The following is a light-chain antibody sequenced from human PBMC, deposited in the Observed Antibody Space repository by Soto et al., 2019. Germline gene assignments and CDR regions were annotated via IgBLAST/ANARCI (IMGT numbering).Light chain of an antibody. CDR2: GAS. J-gene: IGKJ1*01. CDR3: QQYRISGP. CDR1: QSVSNNY. V-gene: IGKV3-20*01. Sequence: EIVLTQSPGTLSLSPGERATLSCRASQSVSNNYLAWYQQKPGQAPMLLIYGASHRATGIPDRFSGSGSGTDLTLNISRLAHEHFEVYYCQQYRISGPFGQGTKVEIK.